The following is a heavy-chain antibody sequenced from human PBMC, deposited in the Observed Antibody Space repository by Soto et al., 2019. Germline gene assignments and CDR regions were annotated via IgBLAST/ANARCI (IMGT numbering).Heavy chain of an antibody. V-gene: IGHV1-69*13. CDR1: GGTFSSYA. Sequence: SVKVSCKASGGTFSSYAISWVRQAPGQGLEWMGGIIPIFGTANYAQKFQGRVTITADESTSTAYMELSSLRSEDTAVYYCARSPSDYYDSSGYYGAFDIWGQGTMVTVS. CDR3: ARSPSDYYDSSGYYGAFDI. D-gene: IGHD3-22*01. CDR2: IIPIFGTA. J-gene: IGHJ3*02.